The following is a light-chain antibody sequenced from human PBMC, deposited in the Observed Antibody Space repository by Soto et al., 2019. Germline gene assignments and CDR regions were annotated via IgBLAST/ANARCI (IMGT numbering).Light chain of an antibody. V-gene: IGLV1-40*01. CDR1: SSNIGAGYD. CDR3: QSYDSSLRASV. Sequence: QSVLTQPPSVSGAPGQRVTIPCTGSSSNIGAGYDVHWYQQVPGTAPKLLIYGNNNRPSWVPDRFSGSKSGTSASLAIPGLQAADEADYYCQSYDSSLRASVFGGGTKLTVL. CDR2: GNN. J-gene: IGLJ2*01.